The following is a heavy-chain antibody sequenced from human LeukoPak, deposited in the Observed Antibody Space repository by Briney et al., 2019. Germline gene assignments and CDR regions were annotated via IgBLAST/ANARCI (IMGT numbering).Heavy chain of an antibody. CDR2: ISAYNGNT. V-gene: IGHV1-18*01. J-gene: IGHJ4*02. CDR1: GYTFTSYA. D-gene: IGHD1-26*01. CDR3: ARAKESVGAHFDY. Sequence: ASVKVSCKASGYTFTSYAMNWVRQAPGQGLEWMGWISAYNGNTNYAQKLQGRVTMTTDTSTSTAYMELRSLRSDDTAVYYCARAKESVGAHFDYWGQGTLVTVSS.